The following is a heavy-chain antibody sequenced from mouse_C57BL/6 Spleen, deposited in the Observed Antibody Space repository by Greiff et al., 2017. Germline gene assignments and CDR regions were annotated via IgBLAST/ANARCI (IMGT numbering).Heavy chain of an antibody. CDR2: IHPNSGST. V-gene: IGHV1-64*01. Sequence: QVQLQQPGAELVKPGASVKLSCKASGYTFTSYWMHWVKQRPGQGLEWIGMIHPNSGSTNYNEKFKSKATLTVDKSSSTAYMQLSSLTSEDSAVYYCASSYDYDGWFAYWGQGTLVTVSA. CDR3: ASSYDYDGWFAY. D-gene: IGHD2-4*01. J-gene: IGHJ3*01. CDR1: GYTFTSYW.